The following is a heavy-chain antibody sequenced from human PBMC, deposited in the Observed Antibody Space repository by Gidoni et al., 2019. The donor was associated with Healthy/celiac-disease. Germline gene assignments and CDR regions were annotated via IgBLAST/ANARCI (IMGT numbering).Heavy chain of an antibody. Sequence: QVQLVESGGGVVQPGRDRRLSCAAAGFTFSSYGMHWVRQAPGKGLEWVAVISYDGSNKYYADSVKCRFTISRDKSKTTLYLQMTSLRAEDTAVYYCAKGRCDCYSYYYYGMDVWGQGTTVTVSS. D-gene: IGHD2-21*02. CDR3: AKGRCDCYSYYYYGMDV. CDR2: ISYDGSNK. V-gene: IGHV3-30*18. CDR1: GFTFSSYG. J-gene: IGHJ6*02.